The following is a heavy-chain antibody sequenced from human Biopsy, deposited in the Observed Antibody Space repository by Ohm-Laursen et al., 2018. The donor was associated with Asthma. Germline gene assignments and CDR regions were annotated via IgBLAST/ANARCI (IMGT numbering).Heavy chain of an antibody. J-gene: IGHJ6*02. D-gene: IGHD3-10*01. CDR1: GYTFNSAG. CDR3: ARAVDYSHYYGIDV. CDR2: ISVYNGNT. V-gene: IGHV1-18*01. Sequence: ASVKVSCKSSGYTFNSAGITWVRQAPGQGLEWMGWISVYNGNTKVAQKLQDRVTMITDTSTSTAYMELRSLRSDDTAVYFCARAVDYSHYYGIDVFCQGTTFPVS.